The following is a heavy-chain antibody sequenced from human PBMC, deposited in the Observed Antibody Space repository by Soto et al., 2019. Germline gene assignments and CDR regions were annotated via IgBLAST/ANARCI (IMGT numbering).Heavy chain of an antibody. D-gene: IGHD4-17*01. V-gene: IGHV4-4*02. CDR2: IYHSGNT. CDR1: GGSISSSDW. J-gene: IGHJ6*02. Sequence: QVQLQESGPGLVKPSGTLSLTCAVSGGSISSSDWWGWVRQPPGKGLEWIGEIYHSGNTNYNPSPXSRVTISLDXPXXXFXXKLSSVTAADTAVYYCARDPGDGDYEGYYYYGMDVWGQGTTVTVSS. CDR3: ARDPGDGDYEGYYYYGMDV.